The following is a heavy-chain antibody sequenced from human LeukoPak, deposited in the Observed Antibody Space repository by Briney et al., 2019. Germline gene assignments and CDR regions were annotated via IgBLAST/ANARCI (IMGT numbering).Heavy chain of an antibody. CDR3: AKDRDSDWTSKYFQH. CDR2: ISGSGGST. V-gene: IGHV3-23*01. D-gene: IGHD6-19*01. CDR1: GFTFSNYA. Sequence: GGSLRLSCAASGFTFSNYAMSWVRQAPGKGLVWVSAISGSGGSTYYAGSVKGRFTISRDDSKNTLYLQMNSLRADDTAVYYCAKDRDSDWTSKYFQHWGQGTLVTVSS. J-gene: IGHJ1*01.